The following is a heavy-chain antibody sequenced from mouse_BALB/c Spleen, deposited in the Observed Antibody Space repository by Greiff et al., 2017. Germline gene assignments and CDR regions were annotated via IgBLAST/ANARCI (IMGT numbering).Heavy chain of an antibody. Sequence: QVQLQQPGSELVRPGASVKLSCKASGYTFTSYWMHWVKQRPGQGLEWIGEINPSNGRTNYNEKFKSKSTLTVDKSSSTAYMQLSSLTSEDSAVYSCATGGITTVLATPHWGQGTTLTVSS. CDR2: INPSNGRT. CDR3: ATGGITTVLATPH. D-gene: IGHD1-1*01. CDR1: GYTFTSYW. V-gene: IGHV1S81*02. J-gene: IGHJ2*01.